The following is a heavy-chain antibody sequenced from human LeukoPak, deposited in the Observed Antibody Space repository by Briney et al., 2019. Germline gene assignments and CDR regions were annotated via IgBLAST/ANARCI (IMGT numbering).Heavy chain of an antibody. J-gene: IGHJ4*02. CDR1: GGTFSSYD. Sequence: SVKVSCKASGGTFSSYDISWVRQAPGQGLEWMGGIIPIFGTANYAQKFQGRVTITADESTSTAYMELSSLRSEDTAVYYCASKRGYSYGLDYWGQGTLVTVSS. CDR3: ASKRGYSYGLDY. D-gene: IGHD5-18*01. V-gene: IGHV1-69*01. CDR2: IIPIFGTA.